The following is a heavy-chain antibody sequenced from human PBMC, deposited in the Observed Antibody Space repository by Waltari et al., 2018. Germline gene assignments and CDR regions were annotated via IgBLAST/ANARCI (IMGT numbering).Heavy chain of an antibody. Sequence: PGQGLEWMGGIIPIFGTANYAQKFQGRVTITADESTSTAYMELSSLRSEDTAVYYCARTSTYDILTGYYITYFDYWGQGTLVTVSS. CDR2: IIPIFGTA. D-gene: IGHD3-9*01. CDR3: ARTSTYDILTGYYITYFDY. V-gene: IGHV1-69*01. J-gene: IGHJ4*02.